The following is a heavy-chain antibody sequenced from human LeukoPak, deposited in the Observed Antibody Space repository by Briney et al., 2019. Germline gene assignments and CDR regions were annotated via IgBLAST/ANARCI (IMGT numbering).Heavy chain of an antibody. CDR3: SMIEWERWRG. Sequence: GGSLRLSCAASGFTFSNYWMNWLRQAPGRGLEWVANIKQDGSEKYYVDSVEGRFTVSRDNTKNSLYLQTSSLRAEDTAVYYCSMIEWERWRGWGQGTLVTVSS. V-gene: IGHV3-7*01. CDR1: GFTFSNYW. CDR2: IKQDGSEK. J-gene: IGHJ4*02. D-gene: IGHD1-26*01.